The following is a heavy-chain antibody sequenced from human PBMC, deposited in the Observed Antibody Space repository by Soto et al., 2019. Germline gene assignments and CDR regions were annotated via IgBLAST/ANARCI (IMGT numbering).Heavy chain of an antibody. CDR1: GYTFTDYG. V-gene: IGHV1-18*01. J-gene: IGHJ5*02. CDR3: ARERGGYSDGDA. D-gene: IGHD5-18*01. CDR2: VNIYRGTT. Sequence: QVQLVQSGAEVRKPGASVKVSCKASGYTFTDYGISWVRQTPGQGLQWMGWVNIYRGTTNYAQKFQDRVTMTTDTSTSTAYLELRSLRSDDTAVYYWARERGGYSDGDAWGQGTLGTVSS.